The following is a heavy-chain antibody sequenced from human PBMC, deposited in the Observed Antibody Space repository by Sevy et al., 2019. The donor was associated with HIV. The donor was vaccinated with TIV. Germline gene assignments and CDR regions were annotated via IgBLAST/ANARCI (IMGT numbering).Heavy chain of an antibody. V-gene: IGHV1-69*13. Sequence: ASVKVSSKASGGTFSSYAISWVRQAPGQGLEWMGGIIPIFGTANYAQKFQGRVTITADESTSTAYMELSSLRSEDTAVYYCARFGGRYYGSGSYYNFDYWGQGTLVTVSS. CDR1: GGTFSSYA. CDR3: ARFGGRYYGSGSYYNFDY. J-gene: IGHJ4*02. CDR2: IIPIFGTA. D-gene: IGHD3-10*01.